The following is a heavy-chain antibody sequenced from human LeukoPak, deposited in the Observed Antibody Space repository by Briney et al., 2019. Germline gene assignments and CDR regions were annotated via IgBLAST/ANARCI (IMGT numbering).Heavy chain of an antibody. V-gene: IGHV3-23*01. CDR3: AKDFLYYYDSSGTPNAFDI. CDR2: ISGSGGST. Sequence: GGSLRLSCAASGFTFSSYAMGWVRQAPGKGLEWVSAISGSGGSTYYADSVKGRFTISRDNSKNTLYLQMNSLRAEDTAVYYCAKDFLYYYDSSGTPNAFDIWGQGTMVTVSS. J-gene: IGHJ3*02. D-gene: IGHD3-22*01. CDR1: GFTFSSYA.